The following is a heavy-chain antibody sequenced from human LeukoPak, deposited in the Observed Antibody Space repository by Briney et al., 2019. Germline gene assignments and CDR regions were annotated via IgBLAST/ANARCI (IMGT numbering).Heavy chain of an antibody. CDR3: TRDRVNSGYDSTGFDY. J-gene: IGHJ4*02. D-gene: IGHD5-12*01. Sequence: SVKVSCKASVCTFSSYAISWVRQAPGQGLEWMGGIIPIFGTANYAQKFQGRVTITADESTSTAYMELSSLRSEDTAVYYCTRDRVNSGYDSTGFDYWGQGTLVTVSS. V-gene: IGHV1-69*13. CDR1: VCTFSSYA. CDR2: IIPIFGTA.